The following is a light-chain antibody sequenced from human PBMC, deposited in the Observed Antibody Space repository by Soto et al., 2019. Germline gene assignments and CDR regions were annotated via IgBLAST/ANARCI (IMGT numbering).Light chain of an antibody. CDR1: SSNIGTGSD. CDR2: GNT. V-gene: IGLV1-40*01. J-gene: IGLJ1*01. CDR3: QSYDSSLSAYV. Sequence: QSVLTQPPSVSGAPGQRVTISCTGSSSNIGTGSDVHWYQQLPGTAPKLLIYGNTNRPSGVPDRFSASKSGTSASLAITGLQAEDEADYYCQSYDSSLSAYVFGTGTKLTVL.